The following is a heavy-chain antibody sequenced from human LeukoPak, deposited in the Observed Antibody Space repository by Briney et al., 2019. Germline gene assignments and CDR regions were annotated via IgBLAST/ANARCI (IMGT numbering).Heavy chain of an antibody. CDR1: GGTFSSYA. CDR3: ARGGREFLGAFDI. J-gene: IGHJ3*02. CDR2: TIPIFGTA. V-gene: IGHV1-69*05. Sequence: SVKVSCKASGGTFSSYAISWVRQAPGQGLEWMGRTIPIFGTANYAQKFQGRVTITTDESTSTAYMELSSLRSEDTAVYYCARGGREFLGAFDIWGQGTMVTVSS. D-gene: IGHD2-21*01.